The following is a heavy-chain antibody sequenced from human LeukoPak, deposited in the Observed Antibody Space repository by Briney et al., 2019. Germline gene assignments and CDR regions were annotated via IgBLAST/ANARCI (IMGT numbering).Heavy chain of an antibody. CDR3: ARGDVVVPAAINYYYYYYMDV. Sequence: GASVKVSCKASGGTFSSYAISWVRQAPGQGLEWMGGTIPIFGTANYAQKFQGRVTITTDESTSTAYMELSSLRSEDTAVYYCARGDVVVPAAINYYYYYYMDVWGKGTTVTVSS. D-gene: IGHD2-2*01. CDR2: TIPIFGTA. V-gene: IGHV1-69*05. J-gene: IGHJ6*03. CDR1: GGTFSSYA.